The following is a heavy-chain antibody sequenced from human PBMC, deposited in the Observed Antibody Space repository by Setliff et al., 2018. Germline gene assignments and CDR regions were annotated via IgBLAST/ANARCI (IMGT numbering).Heavy chain of an antibody. CDR3: ARGAAYCTNGVCDRNYFDY. Sequence: ASVKVSCKTSRGTFSNYAISWVRQAPGQGLEWMGGFDPEDGETIYAQKFQGRVTMTEDTSTDTAYMELSSLRSDDTAVYYGARGAAYCTNGVCDRNYFDYWGQGTLVTVSS. J-gene: IGHJ4*02. D-gene: IGHD2-8*01. CDR2: FDPEDGET. V-gene: IGHV1-24*01. CDR1: RGTFSNYA.